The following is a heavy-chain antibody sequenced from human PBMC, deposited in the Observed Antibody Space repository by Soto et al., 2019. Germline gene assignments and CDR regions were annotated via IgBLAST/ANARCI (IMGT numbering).Heavy chain of an antibody. CDR1: GFTFNNYA. CDR2: ISNSGGST. J-gene: IGHJ6*02. CDR3: AKDHCGVTMPYGMDV. Sequence: EVRLLESGGGLVQPGGSLRLSCAASGFTFNNYAMTWVRQAPGKGLEWVSAISNSGGSTYYADSVKGRFTISRDNSKYALYLQMNSLRAEYTAIYYWAKDHCGVTMPYGMDVWGQGTTVTVSS. D-gene: IGHD3-10*01. V-gene: IGHV3-23*01.